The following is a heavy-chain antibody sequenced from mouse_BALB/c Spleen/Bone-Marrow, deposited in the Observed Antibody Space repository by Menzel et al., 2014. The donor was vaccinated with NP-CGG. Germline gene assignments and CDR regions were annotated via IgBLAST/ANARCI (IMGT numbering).Heavy chain of an antibody. Sequence: EVQLVESGGGLVQPGGSLKLSCAASGFTFSSYGMSWVRQTPDKRLELVASINSNGGSTYYPASVKGRFTISRDNAKNTLSLQMSSLKSEDTAMYYCARGNYGNYVDYFDYWGQGTTLTVSS. CDR1: GFTFSSYG. J-gene: IGHJ2*01. D-gene: IGHD2-1*01. CDR3: ARGNYGNYVDYFDY. V-gene: IGHV5-6-3*01. CDR2: INSNGGST.